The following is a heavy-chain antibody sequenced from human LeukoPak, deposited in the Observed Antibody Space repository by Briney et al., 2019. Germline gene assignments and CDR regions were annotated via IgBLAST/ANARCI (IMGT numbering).Heavy chain of an antibody. CDR3: ASALGSRYYYYYYMDV. CDR1: GYTFTSYG. J-gene: IGHJ6*03. CDR2: IIPIFGTA. Sequence: GASVKVSCKASGYTFTSYGISWVRQAPGQGFEWMGGIIPIFGTANYAQKFQGRVTITADESTSTAYMELSSLRSEDTAVYYCASALGSRYYYYYYMDVWGKGTTVTVSS. D-gene: IGHD2-15*01. V-gene: IGHV1-69*13.